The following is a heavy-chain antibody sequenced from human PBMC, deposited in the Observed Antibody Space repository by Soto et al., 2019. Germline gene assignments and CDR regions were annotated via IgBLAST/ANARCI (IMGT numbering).Heavy chain of an antibody. J-gene: IGHJ4*02. CDR3: AKDITFDSSAYNY. Sequence: EVQLLESGGGLVQPGGSLRLSCTASGFTFSTYGMSWGRQAPGKGLEWVSSLSGDGTTTYYIDSVKGRFTISRDNSRNTLSLQMNSLRTEDTAVYYCAKDITFDSSAYNYWGQGILVTVSS. CDR2: LSGDGTTT. CDR1: GFTFSTYG. V-gene: IGHV3-23*01. D-gene: IGHD3-22*01.